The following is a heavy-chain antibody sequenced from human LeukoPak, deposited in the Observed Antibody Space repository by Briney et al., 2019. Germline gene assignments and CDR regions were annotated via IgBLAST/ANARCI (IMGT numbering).Heavy chain of an antibody. CDR3: AKSNGRYCSGGSCPMGY. CDR2: ISGSGGST. CDR1: GFSFSSYA. J-gene: IGHJ4*02. V-gene: IGHV3-23*01. D-gene: IGHD2-15*01. Sequence: GGSLRLSCAASGFSFSSYAMSWVRQTPGKGLEWVSAISGSGGSTYYADSVKGRFTISRDNSKNTLYLQMNSLRAEDTAVYYCAKSNGRYCSGGSCPMGYWGQGTLVTVSS.